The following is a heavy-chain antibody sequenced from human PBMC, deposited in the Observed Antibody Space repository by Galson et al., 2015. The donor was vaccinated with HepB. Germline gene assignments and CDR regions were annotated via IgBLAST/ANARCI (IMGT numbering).Heavy chain of an antibody. D-gene: IGHD3-3*01. CDR3: AGGKGDFWSGYYTRKAFDI. J-gene: IGHJ3*02. CDR2: IIPIFGTA. V-gene: IGHV1-69*13. Sequence: SVKVSCKASGGTFSSDAISWVRQAPGQGLEWMGGIIPIFGTANYAQKFQGRVTITADESTSTAYMELSSLRSEDTAVYYCAGGKGDFWSGYYTRKAFDIWGQGTMVTVSS. CDR1: GGTFSSDA.